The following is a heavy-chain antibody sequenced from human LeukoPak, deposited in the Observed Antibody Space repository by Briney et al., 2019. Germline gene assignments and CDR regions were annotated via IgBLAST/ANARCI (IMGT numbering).Heavy chain of an antibody. CDR2: IKQDGSEK. D-gene: IGHD4-17*01. V-gene: IGHV3-7*01. CDR1: GFTFSSYA. J-gene: IGHJ4*02. Sequence: QPGRSLRLSCAASGFTFSSYAMHWVRQAPGKGLEWVANIKQDGSEKYYVDSVKGRFTISRDNAKNSLYLQMNSLRAEDTAVYYCARDAPYYGAVDYWGQGTLVTVSS. CDR3: ARDAPYYGAVDY.